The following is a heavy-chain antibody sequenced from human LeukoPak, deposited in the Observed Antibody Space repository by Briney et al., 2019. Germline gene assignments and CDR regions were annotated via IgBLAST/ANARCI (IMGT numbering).Heavy chain of an antibody. Sequence: PGGSLRLSCAASGFTFNIYWMHWVRQAPGKGLVWVSHINSDGSSTTYADSVKGRSTISRDNAKNTVYLQMNSLRAEDTAVYYCARDLRYSSDYWGQGTLVTVSS. J-gene: IGHJ4*02. CDR2: INSDGSST. V-gene: IGHV3-74*01. CDR3: ARDLRYSSDY. D-gene: IGHD5-18*01. CDR1: GFTFNIYW.